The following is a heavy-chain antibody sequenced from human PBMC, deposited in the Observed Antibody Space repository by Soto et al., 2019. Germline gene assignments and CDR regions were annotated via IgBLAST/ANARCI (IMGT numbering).Heavy chain of an antibody. D-gene: IGHD4-17*01. J-gene: IGHJ6*02. V-gene: IGHV4-39*01. Sequence: SETLSLTCTVSGGSISSSSYYWGWIRQPPGKGLEWIGSIYYSGSTYYNPSLKSRVTISVDTSKNQFSLKLSSVTATDTAVYYCARHGAVRTGYYYYGMDVWGQGTTVTVSS. CDR2: IYYSGST. CDR3: ARHGAVRTGYYYYGMDV. CDR1: GGSISSSSYY.